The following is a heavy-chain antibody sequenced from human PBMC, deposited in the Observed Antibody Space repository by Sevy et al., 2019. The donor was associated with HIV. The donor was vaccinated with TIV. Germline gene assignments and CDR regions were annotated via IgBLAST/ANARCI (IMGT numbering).Heavy chain of an antibody. Sequence: SETLSLTCAVYGGSFSGYYWSWIRQPPGKGLEWTGEINHSGSTNYNPSLKSRVTISVDTSKNQFSLKLSSVTAADTAVYYCARARRYCSSTSCYNYYYYMDVWGKGTTVTVSS. CDR2: INHSGST. D-gene: IGHD2-2*02. V-gene: IGHV4-34*01. CDR3: ARARRYCSSTSCYNYYYYMDV. CDR1: GGSFSGYY. J-gene: IGHJ6*03.